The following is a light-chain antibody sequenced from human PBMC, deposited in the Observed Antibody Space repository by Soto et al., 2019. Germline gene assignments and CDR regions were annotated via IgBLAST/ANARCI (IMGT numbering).Light chain of an antibody. J-gene: IGKJ5*01. V-gene: IGKV3-15*01. CDR3: QQYNNWPPT. CDR1: QSVSSN. CDR2: GAS. Sequence: EIVMTQSLATLSVSPGERATLSCRASQSVSSNLAWYQQKPGQAPRLPIYGASTRATGIPARFSGIRSATDFTLTFSSLQSEDFALYYCQQYNNWPPTFGQGTRLEIK.